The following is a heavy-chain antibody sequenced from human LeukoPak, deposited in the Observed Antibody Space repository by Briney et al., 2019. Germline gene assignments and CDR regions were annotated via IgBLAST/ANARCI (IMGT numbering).Heavy chain of an antibody. CDR2: INWNGGST. J-gene: IGHJ4*02. Sequence: GGSLRLSCTASGFMFGDYAMSWVRQAPGKGLEWVSGINWNGGSTGYADSVKGRFTISRDNAKNSLYLQMNSLRAEDTALYYCARGDYNSSGYYYEKFDYWGQGTLVTVSS. CDR3: ARGDYNSSGYYYEKFDY. V-gene: IGHV3-20*04. D-gene: IGHD3-22*01. CDR1: GFMFGDYA.